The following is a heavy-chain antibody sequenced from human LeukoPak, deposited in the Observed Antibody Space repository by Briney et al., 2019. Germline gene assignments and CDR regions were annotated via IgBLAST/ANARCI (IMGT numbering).Heavy chain of an antibody. J-gene: IGHJ3*02. Sequence: ASVKVSCKASGYTFTSYDINWVRQATGRGLEWMGWMNPNSGNTGYAQKFQGRVTMTRNTSISTAYMELSSLRSEDTAVYYCAAATTQYDAFDIWGQGTMVTVSS. D-gene: IGHD5-12*01. CDR3: AAATTQYDAFDI. V-gene: IGHV1-8*01. CDR1: GYTFTSYD. CDR2: MNPNSGNT.